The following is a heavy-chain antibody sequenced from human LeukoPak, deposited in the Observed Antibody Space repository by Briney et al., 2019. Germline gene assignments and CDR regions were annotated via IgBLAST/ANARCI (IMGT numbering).Heavy chain of an antibody. D-gene: IGHD3-22*01. CDR2: IRYDGSTK. CDR1: GFTFSSYG. V-gene: IGHV3-30*02. J-gene: IGHJ4*02. CDR3: AKDGDDSIDY. Sequence: GGSLRLSCAASGFTFSSYGMHWVRQAPGKGLEWVAFIRYDGSTKYYTDSVKGRFTISRDNSRDTLYLQMNSLRAEDTALYYCAKDGDDSIDYWGQGTLVTVSS.